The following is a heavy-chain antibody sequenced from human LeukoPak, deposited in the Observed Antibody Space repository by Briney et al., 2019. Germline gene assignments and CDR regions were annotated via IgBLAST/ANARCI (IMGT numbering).Heavy chain of an antibody. CDR3: ARDSNDYGGNSREHAFDI. CDR2: IIPILGIA. V-gene: IGHV1-69*04. J-gene: IGHJ3*02. Sequence: ASVTVSCKASGYTFTSYDINWVRQATGQGLEWMGRIIPILGIANYAQKFQGRVTITADKSTSTAYMELSSLRSEDTAVYYCARDSNDYGGNSREHAFDIWGQGTMVTVSS. D-gene: IGHD4-23*01. CDR1: GYTFTSYD.